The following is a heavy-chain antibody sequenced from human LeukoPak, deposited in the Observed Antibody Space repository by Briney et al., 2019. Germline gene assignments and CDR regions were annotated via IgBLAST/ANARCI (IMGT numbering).Heavy chain of an antibody. J-gene: IGHJ3*02. D-gene: IGHD3-16*02. Sequence: ASVKVSCKASGYTFTSYGISWVRQAPGQGLEWMGWISAYNGNTNYAQKLQGRVTMTTDTSTSTAYMELRSLRSDDTAVYYCARDLSGTYYDYVWGSYRSHAFDIWGQGTMVTVSS. V-gene: IGHV1-18*01. CDR3: ARDLSGTYYDYVWGSYRSHAFDI. CDR2: ISAYNGNT. CDR1: GYTFTSYG.